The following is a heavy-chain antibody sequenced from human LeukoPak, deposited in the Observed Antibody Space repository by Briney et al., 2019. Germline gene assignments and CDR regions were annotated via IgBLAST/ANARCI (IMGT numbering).Heavy chain of an antibody. V-gene: IGHV1-2*02. J-gene: IGHJ6*02. Sequence: ASVKVSCKASGYTFTGYYMHWVRQAPGQGLEWMGWINPNSGGTNYAQKFQGRVTMTRDTSISTAYMELSRLRSDDMAVYYCAREPVLRYFDWFPYYGMDVWGQGTTVTVS. CDR2: INPNSGGT. D-gene: IGHD3-9*01. CDR3: AREPVLRYFDWFPYYGMDV. CDR1: GYTFTGYY.